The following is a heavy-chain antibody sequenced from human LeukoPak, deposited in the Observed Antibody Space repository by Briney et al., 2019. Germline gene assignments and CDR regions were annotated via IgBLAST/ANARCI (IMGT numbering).Heavy chain of an antibody. CDR1: GYTFNDYY. CDR2: INPNSGAT. Sequence: ASVKVSCKASGYTFNDYYVHWVRQAPGQGLEWMGWINPNSGATYYAQNFQGRVTLTRDTSISTAYMELSSLRSDDTAVFYCARDTMVGGRADFDFWGQGPLVTVSS. J-gene: IGHJ4*02. V-gene: IGHV1-2*02. CDR3: ARDTMVGGRADFDF. D-gene: IGHD3-10*01.